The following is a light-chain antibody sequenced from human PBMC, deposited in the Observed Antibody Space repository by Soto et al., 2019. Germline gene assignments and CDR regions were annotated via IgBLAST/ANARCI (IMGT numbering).Light chain of an antibody. CDR3: QQSYNTPIT. V-gene: IGKV1-39*01. CDR1: QSISSY. Sequence: DIQMTHSPSSLSASVVDRVTITFLASQSISSYLHWYQQKPGKAPKVLIYAASNLQSGVPSRFSGSGSGTAFTLTISTLQPEDFASYYCQQSYNTPITFGQGTRLEIK. CDR2: AAS. J-gene: IGKJ5*01.